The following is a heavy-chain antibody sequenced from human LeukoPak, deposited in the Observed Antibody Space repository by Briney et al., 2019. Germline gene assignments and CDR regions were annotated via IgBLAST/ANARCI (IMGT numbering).Heavy chain of an antibody. J-gene: IGHJ4*02. CDR2: ITASGTDT. V-gene: IGHV3-23*01. CDR1: GCSVSTYP. Sequence: GGSLRLSCTASGCSVSTYPMAWVRQAPGKGLQWVSTITASGTDTFYADSVKGRFTISRDNSKNTLSLQMNSLRAEDTALYYCAKYSSGWVNDYWGQGTLVTVSS. CDR3: AKYSSGWVNDY. D-gene: IGHD6-19*01.